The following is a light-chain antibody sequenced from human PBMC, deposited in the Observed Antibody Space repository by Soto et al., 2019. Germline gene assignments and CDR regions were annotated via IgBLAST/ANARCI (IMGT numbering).Light chain of an antibody. CDR2: GAS. Sequence: EIVMTQSPATLSVSPGERATLSCRASQSVSSNLAWYQQKPGQAPRLLIYGASTRATGIPARFSGSGFGTEFTLTISSLQSEDFAVYYCQQYNNWRGTFGQGTKVEIK. CDR3: QQYNNWRGT. V-gene: IGKV3-15*01. CDR1: QSVSSN. J-gene: IGKJ1*01.